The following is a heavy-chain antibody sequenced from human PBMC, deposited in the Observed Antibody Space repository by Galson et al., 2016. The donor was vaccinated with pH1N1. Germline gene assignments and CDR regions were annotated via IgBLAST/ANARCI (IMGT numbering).Heavy chain of an antibody. CDR2: IYWDDDK. D-gene: IGHD3-10*01. V-gene: IGHV2-5*08. J-gene: IGHJ3*01. CDR1: GFSINSSGMG. Sequence: PALVKPTQTLTLTCTFSGFSINSSGMGVGWIRQPPGQALEWLAVIYWDDDKRYSISLKSRLTISKDTSKNQVVLTMTNMDPVDTGTYYCAHREVMITNAFDFWGRGTMVTVSS. CDR3: AHREVMITNAFDF.